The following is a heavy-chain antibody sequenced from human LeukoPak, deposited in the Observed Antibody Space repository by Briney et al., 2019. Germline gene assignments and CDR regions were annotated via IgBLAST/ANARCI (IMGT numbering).Heavy chain of an antibody. D-gene: IGHD2-2*01. CDR1: GGSISSSSYY. CDR3: ARRPSREPFDY. V-gene: IGHV4-39*01. CDR2: IYYSGST. J-gene: IGHJ4*02. Sequence: PSETLSLTCTVSGGSISSSSYYWGWIRQPPGKGLEWIGSIYYSGSTYYNPSLKSRVTISVDTSKNQFSLKLSSVTAADTAVYYCARRPSREPFDYWGQGTLVTVSS.